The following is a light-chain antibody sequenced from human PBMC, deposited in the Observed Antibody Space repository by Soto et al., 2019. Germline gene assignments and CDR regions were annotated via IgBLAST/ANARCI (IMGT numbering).Light chain of an antibody. CDR3: QQCFSTPLLT. V-gene: IGKV1-39*01. CDR2: GAS. J-gene: IGKJ4*01. Sequence: DIQMTPSPSSLSASVGDRVTITCQASQSISTFLNWYQQKPGKAPKLLIYGASNLESGVPSTFSGSGSGTDFTLTISSLQPEDFATYYCQQCFSTPLLTFGGGTKVEIK. CDR1: QSISTF.